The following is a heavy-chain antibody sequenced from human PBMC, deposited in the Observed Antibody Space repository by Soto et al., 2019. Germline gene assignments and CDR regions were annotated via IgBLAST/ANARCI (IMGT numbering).Heavy chain of an antibody. CDR1: GFDFSNSW. CDR3: AKDPAYAMDV. J-gene: IGHJ6*02. Sequence: EVQLVESGGGLVQPGGSLRLSCAASGFDFSNSWIHWVRQGPGKGLVWVSHINSDGSGTTYADSVKGRFTISRDNAKNTVYLQMNSLRAEDTAVYYCAKDPAYAMDVWGPGTTVTVSS. V-gene: IGHV3-74*01. D-gene: IGHD2-15*01. CDR2: INSDGSGT.